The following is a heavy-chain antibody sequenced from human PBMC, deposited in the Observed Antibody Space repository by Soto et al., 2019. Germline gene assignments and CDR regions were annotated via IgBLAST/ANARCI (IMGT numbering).Heavy chain of an antibody. Sequence: XGTLSLTCAVYGGSFSGYYWSWIRQPPGKGLEWIGEINHSGSTNYNPSLKSRVTISVDTSKNQFSLKLSSVTAADTAVYYCARDSIVATKSYYYYGMDVWGQGTTVTVSS. CDR1: GGSFSGYY. D-gene: IGHD5-12*01. CDR3: ARDSIVATKSYYYYGMDV. V-gene: IGHV4-34*01. CDR2: INHSGST. J-gene: IGHJ6*02.